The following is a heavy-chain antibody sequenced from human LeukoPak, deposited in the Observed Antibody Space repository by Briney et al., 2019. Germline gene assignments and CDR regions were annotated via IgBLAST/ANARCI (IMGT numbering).Heavy chain of an antibody. Sequence: SCKASGYTFTGYYMHWVRQAPGKGLEWVEFIRYDGSNKYYADSVKGRFTISRDNAKNSLYLQMNSLRAEDTAVYYCAELGITMIGGVWGKGTTVTISS. V-gene: IGHV3-30*02. D-gene: IGHD3-10*02. CDR2: IRYDGSNK. CDR1: GYTFTGYY. J-gene: IGHJ6*04. CDR3: AELGITMIGGV.